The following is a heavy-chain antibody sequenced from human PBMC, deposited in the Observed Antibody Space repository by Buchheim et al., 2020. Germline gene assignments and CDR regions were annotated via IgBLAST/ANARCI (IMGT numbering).Heavy chain of an antibody. CDR2: ISSSSYT. J-gene: IGHJ6*02. D-gene: IGHD2-15*01. CDR3: ATKSPVVAATYYYYGMDV. V-gene: IGHV3-11*06. Sequence: QVQLVESGGGLVKPGGSLRLSCAASGFTFSDYYMSWIRQAPGKGLEWVSYISSSSYTNYADSVKGRFTISRDNAKHSLYLQMSSLRAEDTAVYYCATKSPVVAATYYYYGMDVWGQGTT. CDR1: GFTFSDYY.